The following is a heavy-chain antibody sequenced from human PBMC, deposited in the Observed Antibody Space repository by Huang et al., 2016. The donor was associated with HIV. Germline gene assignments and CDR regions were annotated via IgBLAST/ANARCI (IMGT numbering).Heavy chain of an antibody. CDR3: ARDSLFGDGAFDI. Sequence: EVQLVESGGGLLQPGGSLRLSCAASGFTVSSNYMGWVRQAPGKGLEWVSVSYSGGRTYYADSVKGRFTISRDNSKNTLYLQMNSLRAEDTAVYYCARDSLFGDGAFDIWGQGTMVTVSS. CDR2: SYSGGRT. J-gene: IGHJ3*02. D-gene: IGHD3-10*01. V-gene: IGHV3-53*01. CDR1: GFTVSSNY.